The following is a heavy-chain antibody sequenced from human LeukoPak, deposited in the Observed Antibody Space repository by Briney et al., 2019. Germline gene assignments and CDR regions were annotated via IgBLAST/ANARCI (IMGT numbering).Heavy chain of an antibody. D-gene: IGHD6-6*01. J-gene: IGHJ6*03. V-gene: IGHV3-43*01. CDR2: ISWDGGIT. CDR3: SKGPRHYYYYMDV. CDR1: GFTFSGSA. Sequence: HPGGSLRLSCAASGFTFSGSALHWVRQAPGKGLEWVSLISWDGGITYYADSVKGRFTISRDNSKNSLYLQMNSLRTEDTALYYCSKGPRHYYYYMDVWGKGTTVTVSS.